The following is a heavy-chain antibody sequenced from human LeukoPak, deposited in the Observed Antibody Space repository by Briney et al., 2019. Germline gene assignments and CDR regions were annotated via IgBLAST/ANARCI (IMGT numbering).Heavy chain of an antibody. J-gene: IGHJ4*02. D-gene: IGHD6-19*01. CDR2: IVPIFGTA. V-gene: IGHV1-69*13. CDR3: ARVSDSSGWSSDY. Sequence: GASVKVTFKASGGTFSSYAISWVRQAPGQGLEWMGGIVPIFGTANYAQKFQGRVTITAYESTSTAYMELRSLRSEDTAVYYCARVSDSSGWSSDYWGQGTLVTVSS. CDR1: GGTFSSYA.